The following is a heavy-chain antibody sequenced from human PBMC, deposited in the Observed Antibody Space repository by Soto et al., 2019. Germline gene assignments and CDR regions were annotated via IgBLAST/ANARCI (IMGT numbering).Heavy chain of an antibody. CDR2: ISSSSSTI. D-gene: IGHD3-10*01. CDR1: GFTFSSYS. Sequence: EVQLVESGGGLVQPGGSLRLPCAASGFTFSSYSMNWVRQAPGKGLEWVSYISSSSSTIYYADSVKGRFTISRDNAKNSLYLQMNSLRDEDTAVYYCARDDQELLWFGESKDWYFDLWGRGTLVTVSS. V-gene: IGHV3-48*02. J-gene: IGHJ2*01. CDR3: ARDDQELLWFGESKDWYFDL.